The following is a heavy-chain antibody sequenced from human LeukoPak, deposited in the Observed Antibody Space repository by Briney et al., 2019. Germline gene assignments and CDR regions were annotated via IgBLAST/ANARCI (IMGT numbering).Heavy chain of an antibody. V-gene: IGHV3-7*01. CDR1: GFTFSSYW. J-gene: IGHJ6*03. CDR2: IKQDGSEK. D-gene: IGHD6-6*01. Sequence: GGSLRLSCAASGFTFSSYWMSWVRQAPGKGLEWVANIKQDGSEKYYVDSVKGRFTISRDNAKNSLYLQMNSLRAEDTAVYYCARVWRSQAARKKSKSGKYYYYMDVWGKGTTVTVSS. CDR3: ARVWRSQAARKKSKSGKYYYYMDV.